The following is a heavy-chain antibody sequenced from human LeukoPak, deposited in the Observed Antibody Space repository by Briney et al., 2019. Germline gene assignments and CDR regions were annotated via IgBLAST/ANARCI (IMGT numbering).Heavy chain of an antibody. J-gene: IGHJ4*02. D-gene: IGHD1/OR15-1a*01. V-gene: IGHV3-30*02. CDR2: IRYDGSTK. CDR1: GFIFTDYG. CDR3: AKEGTASKPSDLDY. Sequence: GGSLRLSCAVSGFIFTDYGMHWVRQAPDKGLEWVAFIRYDGSTKYYVDSVKGRFTISRDNSKNMLFLQINSLRGKDTAVYYCAKEGTASKPSDLDYWGQGTLVTVSS.